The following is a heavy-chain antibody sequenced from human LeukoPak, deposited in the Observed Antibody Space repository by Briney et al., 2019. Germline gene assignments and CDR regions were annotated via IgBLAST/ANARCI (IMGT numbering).Heavy chain of an antibody. D-gene: IGHD1-26*01. CDR2: INCNGGGT. V-gene: IGHV1-2*06. CDR3: ARAPGSYGPLLDY. J-gene: IGHJ4*02. CDR1: GYTFTGYY. Sequence: GASVKVSCKASGYTFTGYYIHWVRQAPGQGLEWMGRINCNGGGTSYAQKFQGRVTMTRDTSISTAYMELDRLTSDDTAVYYCARAPGSYGPLLDYWGQGTLVTVSS.